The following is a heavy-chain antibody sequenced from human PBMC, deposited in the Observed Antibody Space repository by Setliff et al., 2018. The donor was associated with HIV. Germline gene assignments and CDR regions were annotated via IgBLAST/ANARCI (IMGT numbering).Heavy chain of an antibody. CDR1: GDSISSYY. D-gene: IGHD6-13*01. V-gene: IGHV4-59*01. J-gene: IGHJ6*03. CDR2: RYYSHNT. CDR3: ARSSPRGPLGYTTSWYYQNFYSMDV. Sequence: SETLSLTCSDSGDSISSYYWSWIRQTPGKGLEWIGSRYYSHNTRYNPSVEGRVTISPQSSRNQFSLRLTPVTPAEAAVYYCARSSPRGPLGYTTSWYYQNFYSMDVWGKRTTVTVSS.